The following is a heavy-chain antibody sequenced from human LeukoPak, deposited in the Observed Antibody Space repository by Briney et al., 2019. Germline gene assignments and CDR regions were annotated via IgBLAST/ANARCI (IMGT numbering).Heavy chain of an antibody. CDR1: GGSISSYY. Sequence: SETLSLTCTVSGGSISSYYWSWIRQPPGKGLEWIGYIYYSGSTNYNPSLKSRVTISVDTSKNQFSLKLSSVTAADTAVYYCARWSSGYYDYFDYWGQGTLVTVSS. CDR2: IYYSGST. D-gene: IGHD3-22*01. CDR3: ARWSSGYYDYFDY. V-gene: IGHV4-59*01. J-gene: IGHJ4*02.